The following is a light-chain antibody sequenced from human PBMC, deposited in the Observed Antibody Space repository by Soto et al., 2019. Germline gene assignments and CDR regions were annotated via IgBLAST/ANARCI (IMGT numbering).Light chain of an antibody. CDR3: QQYNNWPRT. Sequence: EIVMTQSPATLSVSPGERATLSCRASQRISSNLAWYQQRPGQAPRLLIYAASTRATGIPGRFSGSGSGTEFTLTISSLQSEDFAVYYCQQYNNWPRTFGQGTKVYIK. CDR1: QRISSN. V-gene: IGKV3-15*01. J-gene: IGKJ1*01. CDR2: AAS.